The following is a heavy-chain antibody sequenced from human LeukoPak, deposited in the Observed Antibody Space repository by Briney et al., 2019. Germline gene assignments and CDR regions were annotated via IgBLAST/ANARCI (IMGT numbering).Heavy chain of an antibody. CDR3: AREHSSGYGY. CDR2: ISSSSSYI. J-gene: IGHJ4*02. D-gene: IGHD6-19*01. CDR1: GFTFSSYS. Sequence: GGSLRLSCAASGFTFSSYSMNWARQAPGKGLEWVSSISSSSSYIYYADSVKGRFTISRDNAKNSLYLQMNSLRAEDTAVYYCAREHSSGYGYWGQGTLVTVSS. V-gene: IGHV3-21*01.